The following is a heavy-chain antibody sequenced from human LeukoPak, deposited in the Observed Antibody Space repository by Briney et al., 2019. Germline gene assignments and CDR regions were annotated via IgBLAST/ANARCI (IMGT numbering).Heavy chain of an antibody. CDR2: IHYSGST. Sequence: SETLSLTCTVSGGSISTYYGSWIRQPPGQGLEWMGYIHYSGSTNYNPSLKSRVTISVDTSKNQFSLNLKSVTAADTAVYYCARGSDYYGSGIKYNWFDPWGQGTLVTVSS. D-gene: IGHD3-10*01. V-gene: IGHV4-59*01. CDR1: GGSISTYY. J-gene: IGHJ5*02. CDR3: ARGSDYYGSGIKYNWFDP.